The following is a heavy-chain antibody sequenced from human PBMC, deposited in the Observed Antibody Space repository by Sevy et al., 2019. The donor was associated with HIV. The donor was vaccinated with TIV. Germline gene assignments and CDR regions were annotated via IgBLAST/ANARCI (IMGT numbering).Heavy chain of an antibody. Sequence: GGSLRLSCAASGFTFAKYSMSWVRQAPGKGLEWVSTFSFGCGRINYADSVKGRFTISRDDSKNNLFLQMNSLRAEDTATYFCAREGCTKPHDYWGQGTLVTVSS. CDR3: AREGCTKPHDY. V-gene: IGHV3-23*01. D-gene: IGHD2-8*01. CDR1: GFTFAKYS. CDR2: FSFGCGRI. J-gene: IGHJ4*02.